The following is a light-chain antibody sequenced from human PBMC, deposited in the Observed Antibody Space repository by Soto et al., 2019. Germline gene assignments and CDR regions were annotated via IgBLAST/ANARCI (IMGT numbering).Light chain of an antibody. CDR1: QSVSSN. J-gene: IGKJ1*01. Sequence: IGRTKYPKSVSVCPGEKPTLSCSASQSVSSNLAWYQQKPGQAPRLLIYGASTRATGIPARFSGSVSGTEFTLAISRLQSEDFAVYFRQQYNNWPPVTFGQGTKVDIK. CDR2: GAS. V-gene: IGKV3-15*01. CDR3: QQYNNWPPVT.